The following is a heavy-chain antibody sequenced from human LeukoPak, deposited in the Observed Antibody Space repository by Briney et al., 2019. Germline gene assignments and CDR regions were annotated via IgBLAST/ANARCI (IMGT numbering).Heavy chain of an antibody. CDR2: IYSGGST. CDR1: GFTFSSNY. J-gene: IGHJ6*02. CDR3: ARDAVVVVAAREQYYYGMDV. Sequence: GGSLRLSCAASGFTFSSNYMSWVRQAPGKGLEWVSVIYSGGSTYYADSVKGRFTISRDNSKNTLYLQMNSLRAEDTAVYYCARDAVVVVAAREQYYYGMDVWGQGTTVTVSS. V-gene: IGHV3-66*01. D-gene: IGHD2-15*01.